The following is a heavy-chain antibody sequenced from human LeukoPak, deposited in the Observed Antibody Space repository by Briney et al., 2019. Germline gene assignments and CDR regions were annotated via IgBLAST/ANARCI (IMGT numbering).Heavy chain of an antibody. CDR2: ISGSGGST. CDR3: AKSKFPYDTDGWHGYFDF. D-gene: IGHD3-22*01. Sequence: GGSLRLSCAASGFTFSSYAMSWVRQAPGKGLECVSSISGSGGSTYYADSVKGRFTISRDNSKNTLSLQMNSLRGDDTAVYYCAKSKFPYDTDGWHGYFDFWGQGTLVTVSS. V-gene: IGHV3-23*01. J-gene: IGHJ4*02. CDR1: GFTFSSYA.